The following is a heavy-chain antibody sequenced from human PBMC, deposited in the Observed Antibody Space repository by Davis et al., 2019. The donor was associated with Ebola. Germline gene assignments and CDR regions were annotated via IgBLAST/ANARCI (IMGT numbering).Heavy chain of an antibody. V-gene: IGHV3-53*01. CDR3: AGGTRFRPLDY. CDR2: IYSGGST. J-gene: IGHJ4*02. CDR1: GFTFSRYA. Sequence: LSLTCAASGFTFSRYAMSWVRQAPGKGLEWVSVIYSGGSTYYADSVKGRFTISRDNSKNTLYLQMNSLRAEDTAVYYCAGGTRFRPLDYWGQGTLVTVSS. D-gene: IGHD1-1*01.